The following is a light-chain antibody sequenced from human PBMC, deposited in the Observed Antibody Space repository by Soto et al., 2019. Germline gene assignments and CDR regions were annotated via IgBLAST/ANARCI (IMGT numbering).Light chain of an antibody. Sequence: VMTQSPGTLSVSPGERATLPCRASQRIGSDLAWYQQKPGQAPRLLIYDASSRATGIPDRFSGGGSGTDFTLTISSLEPEDFAVYYCQQRSNWITFGQGTRLEIK. CDR3: QQRSNWIT. J-gene: IGKJ5*01. CDR2: DAS. CDR1: QRIGSD. V-gene: IGKV3-11*01.